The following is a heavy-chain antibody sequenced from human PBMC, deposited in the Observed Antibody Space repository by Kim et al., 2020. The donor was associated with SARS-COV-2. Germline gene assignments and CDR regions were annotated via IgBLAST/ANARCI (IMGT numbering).Heavy chain of an antibody. CDR2: ISWNSGSI. V-gene: IGHV3-9*01. J-gene: IGHJ3*02. Sequence: GGSLRLSCAASGFTFDDYAMHWVRQAPGKGLEWVSGISWNSGSIGYADSVKGRFTISRDNAKNSLYLQMNSLRAEDTALYYCAKDMRPTIFYAFDIWAKGQWSPSLQ. D-gene: IGHD3-3*01. CDR3: AKDMRPTIFYAFDI. CDR1: GFTFDDYA.